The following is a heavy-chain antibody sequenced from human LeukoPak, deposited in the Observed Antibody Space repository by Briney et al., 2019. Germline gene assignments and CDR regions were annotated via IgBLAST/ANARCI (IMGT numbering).Heavy chain of an antibody. Sequence: GGSLRLSCAASGFTFSSYAMHWVRQAPGKGLEWVAVISYDGSNKYYADSVKGRFTISRDNSKNTLYLQMNSLRAEDTAVYYCARVGHDYADPGDYYYMDVWGKGTTVTVSS. CDR2: ISYDGSNK. J-gene: IGHJ6*03. V-gene: IGHV3-30*01. D-gene: IGHD4-17*01. CDR1: GFTFSSYA. CDR3: ARVGHDYADPGDYYYMDV.